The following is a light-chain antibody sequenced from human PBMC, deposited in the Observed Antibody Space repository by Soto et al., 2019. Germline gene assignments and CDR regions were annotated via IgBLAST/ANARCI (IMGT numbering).Light chain of an antibody. Sequence: EIVMTQSPATLSVSPGERATLSCRASQSVSSNLAWYQQKRGQAPRLLIYDASTRATGIPARFSGSGSGTEFTLTISSLQSEDFAVYYCQQSNNWPWTFGQGTKVDIK. CDR3: QQSNNWPWT. CDR2: DAS. J-gene: IGKJ1*01. CDR1: QSVSSN. V-gene: IGKV3-15*01.